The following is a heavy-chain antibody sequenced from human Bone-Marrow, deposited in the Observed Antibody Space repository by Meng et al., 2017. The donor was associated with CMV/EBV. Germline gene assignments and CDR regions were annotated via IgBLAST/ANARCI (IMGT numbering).Heavy chain of an antibody. D-gene: IGHD6-6*01. J-gene: IGHJ5*02. CDR3: ARYSSSSWWFDP. Sequence: CKASEDSFHGYYIHGVRQAPGQGLEWMGWINPNSGDTDYAQKFQGRVTMTRDTSISTAYMELSRLRSVDTTVYYCARYSSSSWWFDPWGQGTLVTVSS. CDR2: INPNSGDT. V-gene: IGHV1-2*02. CDR1: EDSFHGYY.